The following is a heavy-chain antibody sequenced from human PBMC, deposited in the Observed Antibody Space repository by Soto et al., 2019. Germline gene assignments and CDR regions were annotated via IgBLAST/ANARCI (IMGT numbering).Heavy chain of an antibody. Sequence: EVQLVESGGGLVQPGRSLRLSCAASGFTFDDYAMHWVRQAPGKGLEWVSGISWNSGSIGYADSVKGRFTISRDNAKNSLYLQMISLRAEDTALYYCAGAAAGWFYPWGQGTLVTVSS. CDR2: ISWNSGSI. V-gene: IGHV3-9*01. CDR1: GFTFDDYA. J-gene: IGHJ5*02. CDR3: AGAAAGWFYP. D-gene: IGHD6-13*01.